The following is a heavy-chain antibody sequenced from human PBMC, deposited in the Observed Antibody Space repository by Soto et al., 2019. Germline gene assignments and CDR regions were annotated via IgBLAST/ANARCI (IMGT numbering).Heavy chain of an antibody. D-gene: IGHD2-21*02. CDR1: GGSISSSSYY. Sequence: PSETLSLTCTVSGGSISSSSYYWGWIRQPPGKGLEWIGSIYYSGSTYYNPSLKSRVTISVDTSKNQFSLKLSSVTAADTAVYYCARGMSCGGDCYHNWFDPWGQGTLVTVSS. J-gene: IGHJ5*02. CDR3: ARGMSCGGDCYHNWFDP. V-gene: IGHV4-39*01. CDR2: IYYSGST.